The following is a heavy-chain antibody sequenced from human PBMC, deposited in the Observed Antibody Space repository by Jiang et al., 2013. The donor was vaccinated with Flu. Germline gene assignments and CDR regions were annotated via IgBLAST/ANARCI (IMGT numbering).Heavy chain of an antibody. Sequence: GAEVKKPGASVKVSCKASGYTFTSYAMHWVRQAPGQRLEWMGWINAGNGNTKYSQKFQGRVTITRDTSASTAYMELSSLRSEDTAVYYCAMRSLYETDYFDYWGQGTLVTVSS. CDR2: INAGNGNT. D-gene: IGHD2-8*01. J-gene: IGHJ4*02. V-gene: IGHV1-3*01. CDR1: GYTFTSYA. CDR3: AMRSLYETDYFDY.